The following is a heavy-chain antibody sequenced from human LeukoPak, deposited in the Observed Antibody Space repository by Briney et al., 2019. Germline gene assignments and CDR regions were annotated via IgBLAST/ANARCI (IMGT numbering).Heavy chain of an antibody. V-gene: IGHV3-9*01. J-gene: IGHJ4*02. D-gene: IGHD3-3*01. CDR2: ISWNSGSI. Sequence: PGRSLRLSCAASGFTFDDYARHWVRQAPGKGLEWVSGISWNSGSIGYADSVKGRFTISRDNAKNSLYLQMNSLRAEDTALYYCAKDMAYDFWSGYYSYWGQGTLVTVSS. CDR1: GFTFDDYA. CDR3: AKDMAYDFWSGYYSY.